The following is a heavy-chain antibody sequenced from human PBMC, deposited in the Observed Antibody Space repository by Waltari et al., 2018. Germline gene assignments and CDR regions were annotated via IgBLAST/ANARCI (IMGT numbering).Heavy chain of an antibody. CDR3: ARGLFYGSGSYLFDY. V-gene: IGHV4-38-2*02. CDR2: IYHSGST. J-gene: IGHJ4*02. CDR1: GYSISSGYY. D-gene: IGHD3-10*01. Sequence: QEQLQESGPGLVKPSETLSLTCTVSGYSISSGYYWGWIRQPPGKGLEWIGSIYHSGSTYYNPSLKSRVTISVDTSKNQFSLKLSSVTAADTAVYYCARGLFYGSGSYLFDYWGQGTLVTVSS.